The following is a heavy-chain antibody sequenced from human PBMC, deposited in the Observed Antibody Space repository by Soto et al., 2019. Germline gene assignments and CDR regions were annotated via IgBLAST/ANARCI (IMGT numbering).Heavy chain of an antibody. CDR3: ARVGYGSGSYHFDY. V-gene: IGHV3-74*01. D-gene: IGHD3-10*01. CDR2: INSDGSTT. J-gene: IGHJ4*02. CDR1: GFTFSSCW. Sequence: EVQLVESGGGLVQPGGSLRLSCAASGFTFSSCWMHWVRQAPGKRLVWVSRINSDGSTTSYTDSVKGRFTISRDNAKNTLYLQMNSLRAEDTAVYYCARVGYGSGSYHFDYWGQGTLVTVSS.